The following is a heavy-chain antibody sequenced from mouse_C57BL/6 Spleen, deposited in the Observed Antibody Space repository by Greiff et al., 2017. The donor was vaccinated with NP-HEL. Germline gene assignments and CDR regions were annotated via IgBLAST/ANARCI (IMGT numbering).Heavy chain of an antibody. J-gene: IGHJ3*01. Sequence: VQLQQSGAELVKPGASVKMSCKASGYTFTSYWITWVKQRPGQGLEWIGDIYPGSGSTNYNEKFKSKATLTVDTSSSTAYMQLSSLTSEDSAVYYCARSGDGSAWFAYWGQGTLVTVSA. V-gene: IGHV1-55*01. CDR1: GYTFTSYW. CDR2: IYPGSGST. CDR3: ARSGDGSAWFAY. D-gene: IGHD2-3*01.